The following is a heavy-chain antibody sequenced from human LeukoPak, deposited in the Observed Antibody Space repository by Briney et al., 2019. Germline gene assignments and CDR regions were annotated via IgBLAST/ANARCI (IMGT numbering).Heavy chain of an antibody. CDR1: GFTFSSYA. J-gene: IGHJ4*02. D-gene: IGHD6-13*01. Sequence: GRSLRLSCAASGFTFSSYAMHWVRQAPGKGLVWVAIISYDGSNKYYADSVKGRFTISRDNSKNTLYLQMNSLRAEDTAVYYCAKDRDLAAAAYYFDYWGQGTLVTVSS. CDR2: ISYDGSNK. V-gene: IGHV3-30-3*01. CDR3: AKDRDLAAAAYYFDY.